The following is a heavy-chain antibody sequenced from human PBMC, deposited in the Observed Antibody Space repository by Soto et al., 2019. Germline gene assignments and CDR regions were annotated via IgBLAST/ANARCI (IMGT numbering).Heavy chain of an antibody. D-gene: IGHD3-22*01. CDR2: ISYDGSNK. J-gene: IGHJ5*02. V-gene: IGHV3-30*18. CDR3: AKALKYYYDSSGLNWFDP. CDR1: GFTFSSYG. Sequence: PGGSLRLSCAASGFTFSSYGMHWVRQAPGKGLEWVAVISYDGSNKYYADSVKGRFTISRDNSKNTLYLQMNSLRAEDTAVYYCAKALKYYYDSSGLNWFDPWGQGTLVTVSS.